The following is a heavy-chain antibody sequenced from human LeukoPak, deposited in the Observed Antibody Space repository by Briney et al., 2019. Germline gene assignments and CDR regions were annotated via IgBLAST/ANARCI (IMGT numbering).Heavy chain of an antibody. J-gene: IGHJ6*03. Sequence: ASVKVSCKASGYTFTSYGISWARQAPGQGLEWMGWINPNSGGTNYAQKFQGRVTMTRDTSISTAYMELSRLRSDDTAVYYCARGVLVGATPDPLYYYYYYMDVWGKGTTVTVSS. V-gene: IGHV1-2*02. CDR1: GYTFTSYG. D-gene: IGHD1-26*01. CDR2: INPNSGGT. CDR3: ARGVLVGATPDPLYYYYYYMDV.